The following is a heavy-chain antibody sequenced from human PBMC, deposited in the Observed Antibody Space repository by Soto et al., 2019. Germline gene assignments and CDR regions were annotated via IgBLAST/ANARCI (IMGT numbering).Heavy chain of an antibody. D-gene: IGHD2-15*01. CDR2: LYYRGST. V-gene: IGHV4-39*01. CDR1: GGSISSSSYY. Sequence: QLQLQESGPGLVKPSETLSLTCTVSGGSISSSSYYWGWIRQPPGKGLEWIGSLYYRGSTYYNPSLKSRVTISVDTSKNQFSLKLSSVTAADTAVYYCARHTPAISISDHWGQGTLVTVSS. CDR3: ARHTPAISISDH. J-gene: IGHJ4*02.